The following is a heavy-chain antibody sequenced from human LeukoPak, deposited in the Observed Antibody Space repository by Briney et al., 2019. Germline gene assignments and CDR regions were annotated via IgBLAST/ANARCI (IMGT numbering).Heavy chain of an antibody. CDR3: ARATYRAGGLYYFDY. J-gene: IGHJ4*02. Sequence: GASVKVSCKASGYTFTSYGISWVRQAPGRGLEWMGWISAYNGNTNYAQKLQGRVTMTTDTSTSTAYMELRSLRSDDTAVYYCARATYRAGGLYYFDYWGQGTLVTVSS. V-gene: IGHV1-18*01. CDR1: GYTFTSYG. CDR2: ISAYNGNT. D-gene: IGHD3-16*01.